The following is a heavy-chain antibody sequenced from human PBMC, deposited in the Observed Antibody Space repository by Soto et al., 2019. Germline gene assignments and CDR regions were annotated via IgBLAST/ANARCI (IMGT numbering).Heavy chain of an antibody. D-gene: IGHD2-2*01. CDR2: ISSSSSYI. V-gene: IGHV3-21*01. CDR1: GFTFSSYS. J-gene: IGHJ4*02. Sequence: EVQLVESGGGLVKPGGSLRLSCAASGFTFSSYSMNWVRQAPGKGLEWVSSISSSSSYIYYADSVKGRFTISRDNAKNSLSLQMNSLRAEDTAVYYWARDCSSTSCYVGGFDYWGQGTLVTVSS. CDR3: ARDCSSTSCYVGGFDY.